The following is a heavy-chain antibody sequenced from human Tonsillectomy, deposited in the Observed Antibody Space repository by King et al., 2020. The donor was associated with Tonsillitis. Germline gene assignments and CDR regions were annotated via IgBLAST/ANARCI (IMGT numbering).Heavy chain of an antibody. Sequence: VQLVESGGGLVQPGGSLRLSCAASGFTFSSYSMNWVRQAPGKGLEWVSYNSSSSSTIDYADSVKGRFTISRDNAKNSLYLQMNSLRAEDTAVYYCARDGQTDGGDFDYCGQGTLVTVSS. J-gene: IGHJ4*02. CDR2: NSSSSSTI. D-gene: IGHD3-10*01. V-gene: IGHV3-48*04. CDR1: GFTFSSYS. CDR3: ARDGQTDGGDFDY.